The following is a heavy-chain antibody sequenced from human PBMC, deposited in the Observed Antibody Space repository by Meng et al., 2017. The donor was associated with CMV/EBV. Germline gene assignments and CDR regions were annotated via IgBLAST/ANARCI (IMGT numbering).Heavy chain of an antibody. V-gene: IGHV3-30-3*01. CDR3: ARPGYYDFWSGYYPTGLGMDV. J-gene: IGHJ6*02. CDR2: ISYDGSNK. D-gene: IGHD3-3*01. Sequence: GESLKISCAASGFTFSSYAMHWVRQAPGKGLEWVAVISYDGSNKYYADSVKGRFTISRDNSKNTLYLRMNSLRAEDTAVYYCARPGYYDFWSGYYPTGLGMDVWGQGTTVTVSS. CDR1: GFTFSSYA.